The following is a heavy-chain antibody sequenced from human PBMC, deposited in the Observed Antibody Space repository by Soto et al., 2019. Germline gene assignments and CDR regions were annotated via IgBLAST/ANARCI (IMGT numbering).Heavy chain of an antibody. V-gene: IGHV3-48*02. CDR3: ARGNTAMVGPPSYYYYGMDV. J-gene: IGHJ6*02. CDR1: GFTFSSYS. Sequence: EVQLVESGGGLVQPGGSLRLSCAASGFTFSSYSMNWVRQAPGKGLEWVSYISSSSSTIYYADSVKGRFTISRDNAKNSRYLQMNSLRDEDTAVYYCARGNTAMVGPPSYYYYGMDVWGQGTTVTVSS. CDR2: ISSSSSTI. D-gene: IGHD5-18*01.